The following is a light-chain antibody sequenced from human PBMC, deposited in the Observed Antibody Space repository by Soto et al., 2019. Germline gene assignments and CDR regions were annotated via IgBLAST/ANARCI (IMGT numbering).Light chain of an antibody. CDR1: QSVSSN. CDR3: QQYNNWAPIT. Sequence: MTESPTTLSVSPGERATLSCRASQSVSSNLAWYQQKPGQAPRLLFYGASTRATGIPARFGGSGSGTEFTLTISSLQSEDFAIYYCQQYNNWAPITFGQGTRLEIK. CDR2: GAS. V-gene: IGKV3-15*01. J-gene: IGKJ5*01.